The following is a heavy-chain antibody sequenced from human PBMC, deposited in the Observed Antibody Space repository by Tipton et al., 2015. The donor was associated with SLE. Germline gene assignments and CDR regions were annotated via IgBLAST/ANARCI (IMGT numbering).Heavy chain of an antibody. CDR3: VRHSTSWFLGIPY. CDR2: IHHTGST. J-gene: IGHJ4*02. V-gene: IGHV4-38-2*02. D-gene: IGHD2-2*01. Sequence: TLSLTCTVSGYSVSTGYYWAWIRQSPEKGLEWVGSIHHTGSTYYNPSLKSRVSMLGDTSKNQFSLKLTSVTAADTAVYYCVRHSTSWFLGIPYWGQGTLVTVSS. CDR1: GYSVSTGYY.